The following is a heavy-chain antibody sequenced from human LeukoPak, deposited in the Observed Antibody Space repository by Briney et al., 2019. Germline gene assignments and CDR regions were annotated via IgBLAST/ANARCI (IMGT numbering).Heavy chain of an antibody. V-gene: IGHV4-39*07. CDR3: AKEPKTVTTYYFDY. CDR1: GGSISSSSYY. J-gene: IGHJ4*02. D-gene: IGHD4-17*01. Sequence: PSETLSLTCTVSGGSISSSSYYWGWIRQPPGKGLEWIGSIYYSGSTYYNPSLKSRVTISIDTSKNQFSLKLSSVTAADTAVYYCAKEPKTVTTYYFDYWGQGTLVTVSS. CDR2: IYYSGST.